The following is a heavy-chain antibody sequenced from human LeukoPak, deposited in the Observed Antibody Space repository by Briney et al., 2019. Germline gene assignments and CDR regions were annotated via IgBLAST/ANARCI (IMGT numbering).Heavy chain of an antibody. CDR3: ARVTPPTIAARPGWFDP. CDR1: GGSFSGFY. J-gene: IGHJ5*02. V-gene: IGHV4-34*01. D-gene: IGHD6-6*01. Sequence: SETLSLTCAVYGGSFSGFYWRWIRQPPGKGREWIGEINHSGSTNYNPSLKRRVTISVDTSKKHFSLKLSSVTAADTAVYYCARVTPPTIAARPGWFDPWGQGTLVTVSS. CDR2: INHSGST.